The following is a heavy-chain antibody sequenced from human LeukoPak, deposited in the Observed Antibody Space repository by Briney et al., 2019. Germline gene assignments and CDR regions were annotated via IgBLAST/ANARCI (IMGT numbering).Heavy chain of an antibody. V-gene: IGHV4-31*03. Sequence: SQTLSLTCTASGGSISSGGYYWSWIRQHPGKGLEWIGYIYYSGSTYYNPSLKSRVTISVDTSKNQFSLKLSSVTAADTAVYYCATLARYCSSTSCYAAEFDYWGQGTLVTVSS. CDR2: IYYSGST. D-gene: IGHD2-2*01. CDR1: GGSISSGGYY. CDR3: ATLARYCSSTSCYAAEFDY. J-gene: IGHJ4*02.